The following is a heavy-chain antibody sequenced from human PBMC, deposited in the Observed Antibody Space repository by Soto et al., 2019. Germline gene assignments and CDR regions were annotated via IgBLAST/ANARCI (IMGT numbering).Heavy chain of an antibody. Sequence: PSETLSLTCTVSGGSISSYYWSWIRQPPGKGLEWIGYINYSGSTNHNPSLKSRVTISEDTSKNQFSLKLSSVTAADPAVYYCARETVAGFDYWGQGTLDTVPS. J-gene: IGHJ4*02. CDR2: INYSGST. V-gene: IGHV4-59*01. CDR3: ARETVAGFDY. D-gene: IGHD6-19*01. CDR1: GGSISSYY.